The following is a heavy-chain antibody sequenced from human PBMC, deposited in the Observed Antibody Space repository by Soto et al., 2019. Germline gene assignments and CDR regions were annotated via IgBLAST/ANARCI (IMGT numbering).Heavy chain of an antibody. CDR3: ARSSTVTTLPTFDY. V-gene: IGHV1-3*01. Sequence: ASVKVSCKASGYTFTSYAMHWVRQAPGQRLEWMGWINAGNGNTKYSQKFQGRVTITRDASASTAYMELSSLRSEDTAVYYCARSSTVTTLPTFDYWGQGTLVTVSS. D-gene: IGHD4-17*01. CDR2: INAGNGNT. CDR1: GYTFTSYA. J-gene: IGHJ4*02.